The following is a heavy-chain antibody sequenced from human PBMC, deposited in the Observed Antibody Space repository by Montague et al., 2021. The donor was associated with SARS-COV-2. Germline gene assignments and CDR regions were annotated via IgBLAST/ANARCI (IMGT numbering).Heavy chain of an antibody. CDR3: AMRGGALDAFDI. J-gene: IGHJ3*02. CDR2: IYYSGST. CDR1: GGSIRTSSYY. D-gene: IGHD4-17*01. Sequence: SETLSLTCTVSGGSIRTSSYYWGWIRQPPGKGLDWIGSIYYSGSTYYNPSLKSRVTISVDTSKNQFSLKLSSATAADTAVYYCAMRGGALDAFDIWGQGTTVIVSS. V-gene: IGHV4-39*01.